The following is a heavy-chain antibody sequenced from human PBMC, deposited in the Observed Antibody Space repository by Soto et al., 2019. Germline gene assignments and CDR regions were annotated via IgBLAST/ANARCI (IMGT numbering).Heavy chain of an antibody. CDR2: ISAYNGNT. D-gene: IGHD2-2*02. V-gene: IGHV1-18*04. Sequence: GASVKVSCKASGYTFTSYGISWVRQAPGQGLEWMGWISAYNGNTNYAQKLQGRVTMTTDTSTSTAYMELRSLRSDDTAVYYCARMSGYCSSTSCYSTNFDYWGQGTLVTVSS. J-gene: IGHJ4*02. CDR3: ARMSGYCSSTSCYSTNFDY. CDR1: GYTFTSYG.